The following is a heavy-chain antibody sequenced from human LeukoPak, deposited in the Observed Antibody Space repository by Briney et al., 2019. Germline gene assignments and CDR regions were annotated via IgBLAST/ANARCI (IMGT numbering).Heavy chain of an antibody. CDR3: ARIGELYSTNWFSAFDI. J-gene: IGHJ3*02. Sequence: SETLSLTCRVSGGSITRSSYYWGWIRHPPGKGLEWIANIYYSGATYYNPSLQGRVTISLDTSMNHISLRLRSVTAADTAMYYCARIGELYSTNWFSAFDIWGQGTLVAVSS. CDR1: GGSITRSSYY. D-gene: IGHD6-13*01. CDR2: IYYSGAT. V-gene: IGHV4-39*07.